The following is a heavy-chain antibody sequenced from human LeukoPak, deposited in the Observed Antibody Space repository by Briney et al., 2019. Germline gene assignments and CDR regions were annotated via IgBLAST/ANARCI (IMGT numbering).Heavy chain of an antibody. V-gene: IGHV3-23*01. Sequence: GGSLRLSCAASGFTFSSYWMSWVRQAPGKGLEWVSAISDTGNTYHADSVKGRFTISRDSSKNTLFLQMNRLRPEDAAVYYCAKYPYCSSTSCPRNFDYWGQGTLVTVSS. CDR2: ISDTGNT. CDR3: AKYPYCSSTSCPRNFDY. CDR1: GFTFSSYW. J-gene: IGHJ4*02. D-gene: IGHD2-2*01.